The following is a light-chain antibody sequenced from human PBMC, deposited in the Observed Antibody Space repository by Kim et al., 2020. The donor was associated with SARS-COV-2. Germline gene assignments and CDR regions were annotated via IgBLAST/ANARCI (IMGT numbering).Light chain of an antibody. J-gene: IGKJ1*01. CDR1: QSLSGNF. V-gene: IGKV3-20*01. Sequence: DIVLTQSPGTLSLSPGDRAALSCRASQSLSGNFIAWYQQKPGQAPRLLIYGASIRATRIPDRFSGSGAGADFTLTINRREPEDFAVYYCQQYGTSGRTFGQGTKLDI. CDR2: GAS. CDR3: QQYGTSGRT.